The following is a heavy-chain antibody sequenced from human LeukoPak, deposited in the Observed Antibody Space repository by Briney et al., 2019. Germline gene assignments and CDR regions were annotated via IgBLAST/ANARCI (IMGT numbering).Heavy chain of an antibody. D-gene: IGHD3-10*01. J-gene: IGHJ4*02. Sequence: GGSLRLSCGAWGFTFSSCSMIWVRQAPGRGREWGSSISCSSSYIYYGDAVKERLTIYRDNDENRLYLQKNSVIGEDAAVFYCERATTKSGTPYWGQGTLVTASS. CDR3: ERATTKSGTPY. CDR2: ISCSSSYI. CDR1: GFTFSSCS. V-gene: IGHV3-21*01.